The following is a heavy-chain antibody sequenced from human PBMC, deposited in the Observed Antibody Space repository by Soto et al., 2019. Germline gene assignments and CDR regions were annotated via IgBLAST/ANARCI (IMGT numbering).Heavy chain of an antibody. CDR3: ARWRYSSSSGGYYYGMDV. CDR1: GGSISSYY. Sequence: PSETLSLTCTVSGGSISSYYWSWIRQPAGKGLEWIGRIYTSGSTNYNPSLKRRVTMSVDTSKNQFSLKLSSVTAADTAVYYCARWRYSSSSGGYYYGMDVWGQGTTVTVSS. CDR2: IYTSGST. J-gene: IGHJ6*02. V-gene: IGHV4-4*07. D-gene: IGHD6-6*01.